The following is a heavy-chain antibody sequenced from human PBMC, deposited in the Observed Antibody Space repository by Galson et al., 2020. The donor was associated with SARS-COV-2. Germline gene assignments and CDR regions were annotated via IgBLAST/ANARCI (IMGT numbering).Heavy chain of an antibody. D-gene: IGHD3-10*01. V-gene: IGHV4-34*01. J-gene: IGHJ4*02. CDR3: VWASRPSGESGVSGGPNNFDY. CDR2: INHSGST. CDR1: GGSFTGHY. Sequence: SQASKTLSLTCAVYGGSFTGHYWNWIRQSPGKGLQWIGEINHSGSTEYVSSPKSRVTPSVDRSKNQFSLRLRSVTAADTVVYYCVWASRPSGESGVSGGPNNFDYWSQGTLVTVSS.